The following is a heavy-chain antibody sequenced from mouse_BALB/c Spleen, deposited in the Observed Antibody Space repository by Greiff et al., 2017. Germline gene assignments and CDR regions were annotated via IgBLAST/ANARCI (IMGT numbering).Heavy chain of an antibody. CDR2: IWGGGST. J-gene: IGHJ4*01. CDR3: AKHRITTGGYAMDY. D-gene: IGHD2-4*01. Sequence: VKLVESGPGLVAPSQSLSITCTVSGFSLTDYGVSWIRQPPGKGLEWLGVIWGGGSTYYNSALKSRLSISKDNSKCQVFLKMNSLQTDDTAMYYCAKHRITTGGYAMDYWGQGTSVTVSS. V-gene: IGHV2-6-5*01. CDR1: GFSLTDYG.